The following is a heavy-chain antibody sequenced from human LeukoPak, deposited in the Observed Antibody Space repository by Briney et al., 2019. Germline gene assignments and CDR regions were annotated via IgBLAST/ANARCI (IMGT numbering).Heavy chain of an antibody. CDR1: SGSVSSGGYY. J-gene: IGHJ6*02. D-gene: IGHD3-3*01. CDR3: ARDPYYDFWSGPQNTYYYYGMDV. V-gene: IGHV4-61*08. CDR2: IYYSGST. Sequence: SETLSLTCTVSSGSVSSGGYYWSWIRQPPGKGLEWIGYIYYSGSTNYNPSLKSRVTISVDTSKNQFSLKLSSVTAADTAVYYCARDPYYDFWSGPQNTYYYYGMDVWGQGTTVTVSS.